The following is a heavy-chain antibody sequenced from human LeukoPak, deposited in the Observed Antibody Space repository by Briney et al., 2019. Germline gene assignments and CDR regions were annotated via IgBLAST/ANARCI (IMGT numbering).Heavy chain of an antibody. CDR1: GYSFTSYY. D-gene: IGHD6-19*01. CDR2: INPSGGST. J-gene: IGHJ4*02. CDR3: ARDPYSNGWYDYFDY. V-gene: IGHV1-46*01. Sequence: GASVKVSCKASGYSFTSYYMHWVRQAPGQGLEWMGIINPSGGSTSYAQKLQGRVTMTRDTSTSTVYMELSSLRSEDTAVYYCARDPYSNGWYDYFDYWGQGTLVTVSS.